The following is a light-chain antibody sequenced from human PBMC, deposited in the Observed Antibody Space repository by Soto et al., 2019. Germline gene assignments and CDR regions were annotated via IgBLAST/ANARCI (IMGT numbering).Light chain of an antibody. CDR2: GAS. J-gene: IGKJ2*01. CDR3: QQYGSSPPYT. V-gene: IGKV3-20*01. CDR1: QSVSSSY. Sequence: EIVLTQSPGTLSSSPGERATLSCRASQSVSSSYFAWYQQKPGQAPRLLIYGASSRATGIPDRFSGSGSGTDFTLTISRLEPEDFAVYYCQQYGSSPPYTFGQGTKREIK.